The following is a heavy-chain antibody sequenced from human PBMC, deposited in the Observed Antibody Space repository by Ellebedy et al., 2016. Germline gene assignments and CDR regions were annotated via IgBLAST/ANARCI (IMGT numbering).Heavy chain of an antibody. CDR1: GYSFTSYW. V-gene: IGHV5-51*01. CDR2: IYPGDSDT. CDR3: ARQSYSSSSGGFDY. Sequence: KVSXKGSGYSFTSYWIGWVRQMPGKGLEWMGIIYPGDSDTRYSPSFQGQVTISADKSISTAYLQWSSLKASDTAMYYCARQSYSSSSGGFDYWGQGTLVTVSS. D-gene: IGHD6-6*01. J-gene: IGHJ4*02.